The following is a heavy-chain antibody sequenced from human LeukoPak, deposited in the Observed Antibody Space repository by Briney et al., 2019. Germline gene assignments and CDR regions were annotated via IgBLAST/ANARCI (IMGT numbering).Heavy chain of an antibody. CDR3: ARHRERGIAVALDY. Sequence: PSETLSLTCTVSGGSISSSSYYWGWIRQPPGKGLEWIGSIYYSGSTYYNPSLKSRVTISVDTSKNQFSLKLSSVTAADTAVYYCARHRERGIAVALDYWGQGTLVTVSS. J-gene: IGHJ4*02. CDR1: GGSISSSSYY. V-gene: IGHV4-39*01. D-gene: IGHD6-19*01. CDR2: IYYSGST.